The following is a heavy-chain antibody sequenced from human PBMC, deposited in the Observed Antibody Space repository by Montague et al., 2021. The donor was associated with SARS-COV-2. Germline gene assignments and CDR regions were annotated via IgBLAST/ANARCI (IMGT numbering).Heavy chain of an antibody. CDR2: INYSGTT. Sequence: SETLSLTCTVSGGSIRSNSYYWGWIRQPPGKGLEWIGSINYSGTTYYXPSLQSRGTISVDTSKNHLSLRLSSVTAADTAVYFCARGMIRGVTTPFDYWGQGSQVTVSS. CDR3: ARGMIRGVTTPFDY. CDR1: GGSIRSNSYY. J-gene: IGHJ4*02. V-gene: IGHV4-39*02. D-gene: IGHD3-10*01.